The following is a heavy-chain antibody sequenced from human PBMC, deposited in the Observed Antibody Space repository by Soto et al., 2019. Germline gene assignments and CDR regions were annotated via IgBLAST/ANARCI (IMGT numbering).Heavy chain of an antibody. D-gene: IGHD5-12*01. CDR3: ARDRGTGTLRGGYFDL. CDR2: IWFDGSNK. V-gene: IGHV3-33*01. J-gene: IGHJ2*01. CDR1: GFTFSSYG. Sequence: QVQLVESGGGVVQPGRSLRLSCAASGFTFSSYGMHWVRQAPGKGLEWVALIWFDGSNKYYADSVKGRFPISRDNSENXLYLQMNSLRAEDTAVYYCARDRGTGTLRGGYFDLWGRGTLVTVSS.